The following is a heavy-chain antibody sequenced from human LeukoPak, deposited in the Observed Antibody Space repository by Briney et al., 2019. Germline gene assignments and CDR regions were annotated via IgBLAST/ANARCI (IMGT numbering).Heavy chain of an antibody. CDR2: IRYDGSNK. J-gene: IGHJ4*02. V-gene: IGHV3-30*02. D-gene: IGHD5-18*01. CDR3: ARIHTANPDY. Sequence: GGSLRLSCAASGFTFSSYGMHWVRQAPGKGLEWVAFIRYDGSNKYYADSVKGRFTISRDNAKSTLYLQMNSLRAGDTAVYYCARIHTANPDYWGQGTRVTVSS. CDR1: GFTFSSYG.